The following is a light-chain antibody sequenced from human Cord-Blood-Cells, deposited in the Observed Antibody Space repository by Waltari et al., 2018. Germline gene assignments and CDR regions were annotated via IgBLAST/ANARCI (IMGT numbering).Light chain of an antibody. J-gene: IGKJ1*01. CDR3: QQYGSSPKT. CDR2: GAS. CDR1: QSVSSSY. V-gene: IGKV3-20*01. Sequence: IVLTQSPGTLSLSPGEGATLSCRASQSVSSSYLAWYQQKPGQAPRLLIYGASSMATGIPDRFRGSGSGTDFTLTISRLEPEDFAVYYCQQYGSSPKTFGQGTKVEIK.